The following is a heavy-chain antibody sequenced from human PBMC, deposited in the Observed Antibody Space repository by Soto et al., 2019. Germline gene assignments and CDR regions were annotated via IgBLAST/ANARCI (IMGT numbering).Heavy chain of an antibody. D-gene: IGHD3-22*01. CDR2: IKSKTDGGTT. V-gene: IGHV3-15*01. J-gene: IGHJ6*02. CDR1: GFTFSNAW. CDR3: TTVLPYDSSGYTLMDYYYYGMDV. Sequence: PGGSLRLSCAASGFTFSNAWMSWVRQAPGKGLEWVGRIKSKTDGGTTDYAAPVKGRFTISRDDSKNTLYLQMNSLKTEDTAVYYCTTVLPYDSSGYTLMDYYYYGMDVWGQGTTVTVSS.